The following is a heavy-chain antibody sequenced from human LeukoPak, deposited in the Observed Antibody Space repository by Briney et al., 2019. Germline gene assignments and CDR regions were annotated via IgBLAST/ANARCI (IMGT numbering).Heavy chain of an antibody. J-gene: IGHJ1*01. CDR1: GFTFDDYG. D-gene: IGHD4-17*01. V-gene: IGHV3-7*01. CDR3: ADDYGDAEYFQH. Sequence: PGGSLRLSCAASGFTFDDYGMSWVRQAPGKGLEWVANIKQDGSEKYYVDSVKGRFTISRDNAKNSLHLQMNSLRAEDTAVYYCADDYGDAEYFQHWGQGTLVTVSS. CDR2: IKQDGSEK.